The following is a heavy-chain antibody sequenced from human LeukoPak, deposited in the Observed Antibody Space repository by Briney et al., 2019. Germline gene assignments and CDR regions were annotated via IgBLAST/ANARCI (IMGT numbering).Heavy chain of an antibody. CDR3: ARESEYYYDSSGYYPY. V-gene: IGHV4-39*02. CDR1: GGSISSSSYY. J-gene: IGHJ4*02. CDR2: IYYSGST. Sequence: ETLSLTCTVSGGSISSSSYYWGWIRQPPGKGLEWIGSIYYSGSTYYNPSLKSRVTISVDTSKNQFSLKLSSVTAADTAVYYCARESEYYYDSSGYYPYWGQGTLVTVSS. D-gene: IGHD3-22*01.